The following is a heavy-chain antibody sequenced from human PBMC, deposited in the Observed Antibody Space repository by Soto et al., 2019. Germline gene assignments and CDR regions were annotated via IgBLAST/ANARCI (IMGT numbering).Heavy chain of an antibody. CDR3: ARATYYASSGYVDY. J-gene: IGHJ4*02. CDR1: GGSISSGGYY. D-gene: IGHD3-22*01. CDR2: IYYSGST. V-gene: IGHV4-31*03. Sequence: PSETLSLTCTVSGGSISSGGYYWSWIRQHPGKGLEWIGYIYYSGSTYYNPSLKSRVTISVDTSKNQFSLNLSFVTAADTAVYYCARATYYASSGYVDYWGQETLVTVSS.